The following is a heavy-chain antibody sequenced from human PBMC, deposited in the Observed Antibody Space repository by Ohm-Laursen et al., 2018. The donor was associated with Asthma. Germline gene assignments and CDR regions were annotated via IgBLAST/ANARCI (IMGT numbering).Heavy chain of an antibody. CDR3: ARGFGSGSYPPYYFDY. CDR2: IIPIFGTA. CDR1: GGTFSSYA. J-gene: IGHJ4*02. D-gene: IGHD3-10*01. V-gene: IGHV1-69*13. Sequence: ASVKVSCKASGGTFSSYAISWVRQAPGQGLEWMGGIIPIFGTANYAQKFQGRVTITADESTSTAYMELSSLRSEDTAVYYCARGFGSGSYPPYYFDYWGQGTLVTVSS.